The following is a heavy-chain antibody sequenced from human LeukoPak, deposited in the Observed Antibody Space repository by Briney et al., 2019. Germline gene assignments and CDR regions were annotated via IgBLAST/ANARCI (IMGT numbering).Heavy chain of an antibody. D-gene: IGHD2-2*02. Sequence: SVKVSCKASGGTFSSYAISWVRQAPGQGLEWMGGIIPIFGTANYAQKFQGRVTITADKSTSTAYMELSSLRSENTAVYYCARDCSSTSCYTDYWGQGTLVTVSS. V-gene: IGHV1-69*06. CDR2: IIPIFGTA. CDR3: ARDCSSTSCYTDY. J-gene: IGHJ4*02. CDR1: GGTFSSYA.